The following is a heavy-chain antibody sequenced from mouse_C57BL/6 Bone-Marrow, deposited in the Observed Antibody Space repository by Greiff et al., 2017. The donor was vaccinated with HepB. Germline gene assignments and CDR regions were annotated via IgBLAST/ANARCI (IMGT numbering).Heavy chain of an antibody. CDR2: IYPSDSET. CDR3: ATYYGHSLYYAMDY. V-gene: IGHV1-61*01. D-gene: IGHD2-1*01. Sequence: QVQLQQPGAELVRPGSSVKLSCKASGYTFTSYWMDWVKQRPGQGLEWIGNIYPSDSETHYNQKFKDKATLTVDKSSSTAYMQLSSLTSEDSAVYYCATYYGHSLYYAMDYWGQGTSVTVSS. J-gene: IGHJ4*01. CDR1: GYTFTSYW.